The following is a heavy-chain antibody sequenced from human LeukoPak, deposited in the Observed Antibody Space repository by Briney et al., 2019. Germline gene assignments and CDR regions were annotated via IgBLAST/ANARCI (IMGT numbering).Heavy chain of an antibody. D-gene: IGHD3-16*01. CDR3: ARDVAYIWGPQGHGYFDS. CDR1: GYTFTDYY. CDR2: INPKSGGT. Sequence: ASLKVSCTASGYTFTDYYVHWVRQAPGQGLEWMGWINPKSGGTNYAQKFQGRVTMTRDTSISTADMELSRLTSDDTAVYYCARDVAYIWGPQGHGYFDSWGQGTLVTVSS. J-gene: IGHJ4*02. V-gene: IGHV1-2*02.